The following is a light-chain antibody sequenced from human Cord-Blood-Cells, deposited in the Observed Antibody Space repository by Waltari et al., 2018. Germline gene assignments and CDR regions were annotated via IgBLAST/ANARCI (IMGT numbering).Light chain of an antibody. J-gene: IGKJ3*01. CDR1: QSVSSSY. Sequence: EIVLTQSPGTLSLSPGERAPLSCRASQSVSSSYLAWYQQKPGQAPRLPIYGASSRATGIPDRFSGSGSGTDCTLTISRLEPEDFAVYYCQQYGSSPFTFGPGTKVDIK. CDR2: GAS. CDR3: QQYGSSPFT. V-gene: IGKV3-20*01.